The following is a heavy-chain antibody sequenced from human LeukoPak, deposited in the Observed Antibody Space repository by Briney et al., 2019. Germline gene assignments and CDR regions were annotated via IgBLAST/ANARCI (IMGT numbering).Heavy chain of an antibody. J-gene: IGHJ4*02. CDR1: GYTFTGYY. D-gene: IGHD4-17*01. CDR2: INPNSGGT. CDR3: ARAETVTGIDY. Sequence: ASVKVSCKASGYTFTGYYTHWVLQAPGQGLEWMGWINPNSGGTNYAQNFQGRVTMTRDTSISTAYMELSRLRSDDTAVYYCARAETVTGIDYWGQGTLVTVSS. V-gene: IGHV1-2*02.